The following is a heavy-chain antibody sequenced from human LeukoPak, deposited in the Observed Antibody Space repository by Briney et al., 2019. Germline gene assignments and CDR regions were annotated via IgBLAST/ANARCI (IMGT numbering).Heavy chain of an antibody. CDR2: TYYRSKWYN. D-gene: IGHD6-6*01. V-gene: IGHV6-1*01. Sequence: SQTLSLTCAISGDSVSSNSAAWNWIRQSPSRGLEWLGRTYYRSKWYNDYAVSVKSRITINPDTSKNQFSLKLSSVTAADTAVYYCARDSGRIAARPDTFFDYWGQGTLVTVSS. CDR3: ARDSGRIAARPDTFFDY. J-gene: IGHJ4*02. CDR1: GDSVSSNSAA.